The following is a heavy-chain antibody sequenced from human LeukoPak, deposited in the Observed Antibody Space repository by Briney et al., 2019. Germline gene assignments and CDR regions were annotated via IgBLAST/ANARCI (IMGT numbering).Heavy chain of an antibody. J-gene: IGHJ3*02. V-gene: IGHV1-69*06. CDR1: GGTFSSYA. CDR3: ARDEGAKIAFHI. D-gene: IGHD1-26*01. Sequence: APVKVSCKASGGTFSSYAISWVRQAPGQGLEWMGGIIPIFGTANYAQKFQDRVTITADKSTSTAYMELSSLRFEDTAVYYCARDEGAKIAFHIWGQGTMVTVSS. CDR2: IIPIFGTA.